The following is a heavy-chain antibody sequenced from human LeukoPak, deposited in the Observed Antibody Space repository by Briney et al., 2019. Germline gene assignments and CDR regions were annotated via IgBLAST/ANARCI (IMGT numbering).Heavy chain of an antibody. CDR1: GFTFSSYN. J-gene: IGHJ4*02. V-gene: IGHV4-34*01. D-gene: IGHD1-26*01. CDR3: ARRSGSYLMNY. Sequence: GSLRLSCAASGFTFSSYNMNWVRQAPGKGLEWIGEINHSGSTNYNPSLKSRVTISVDTSKNQFSLKLSSVTAADTAVYYCARRSGSYLMNYWGQGTLVTVSS. CDR2: INHSGST.